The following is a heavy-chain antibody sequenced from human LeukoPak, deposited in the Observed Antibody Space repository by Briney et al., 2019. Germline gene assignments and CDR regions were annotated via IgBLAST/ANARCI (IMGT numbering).Heavy chain of an antibody. J-gene: IGHJ4*02. CDR3: AREYAEYEMGRLYYFDY. CDR2: ISYDGSNK. D-gene: IGHD5-24*01. V-gene: IGHV3-30*03. CDR1: GFTFSSYG. Sequence: SGGSLRLSCAASGFTFSSYGMHWVRQAPGKGLEWVAVISYDGSNKYYADSVKGRFTISRDNSKNTLYLQMNSLRAEDTAVYYFAREYAEYEMGRLYYFDYWGQGTLVTVSS.